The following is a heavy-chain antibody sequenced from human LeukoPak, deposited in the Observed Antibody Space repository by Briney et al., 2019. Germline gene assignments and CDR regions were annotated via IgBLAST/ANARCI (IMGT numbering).Heavy chain of an antibody. CDR3: ARDRGSSWSARFSVQNWFDP. D-gene: IGHD6-13*01. V-gene: IGHV1-69*13. CDR2: IIPIFGTA. CDR1: GGTFSSYA. Sequence: SVKVSCKASGGTFSSYAISWVRQAPGQGLEWMGGIIPIFGTANYAQKFQGRVTITADESTSTAYMELSSLRSEDTAVYYCARDRGSSWSARFSVQNWFDPWGQGTLVTVSS. J-gene: IGHJ5*02.